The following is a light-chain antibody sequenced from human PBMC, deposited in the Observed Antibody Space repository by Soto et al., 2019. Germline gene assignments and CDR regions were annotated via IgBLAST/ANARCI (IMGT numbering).Light chain of an antibody. CDR3: QVWDDNSDHHV. V-gene: IGLV3-21*02. CDR2: DDS. CDR1: NIGGKS. Sequence: SYELTQTSSVSVAPGQTARISCGGNNIGGKSVHWYQQKPGQAPEVVVYDDSDRPSGIPGRFSGSNSGNTATLTISRVEAGDEADYHCQVWDDNSDHHVFGTGTKVTVL. J-gene: IGLJ1*01.